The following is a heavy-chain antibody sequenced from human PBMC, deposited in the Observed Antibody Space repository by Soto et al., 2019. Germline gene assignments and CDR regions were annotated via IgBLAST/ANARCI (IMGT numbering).Heavy chain of an antibody. D-gene: IGHD3-10*01. CDR2: ISYDGSNK. J-gene: IGHJ4*02. CDR1: GFTFSSYG. V-gene: IGHV3-30*03. CDR3: ARPRTIRGVMRKYFDY. Sequence: GGSLRLSCAASGFTFSSYGMHWVRQAPGKGLEWVAVISYDGSNKYYADSVKGRFTISRDNSKNTLYLQMNSLRAEDTAVYYCARPRTIRGVMRKYFDYWGQGTLVTVSS.